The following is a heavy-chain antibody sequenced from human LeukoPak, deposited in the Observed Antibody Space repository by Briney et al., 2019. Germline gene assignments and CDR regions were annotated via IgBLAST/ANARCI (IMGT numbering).Heavy chain of an antibody. J-gene: IGHJ3*02. CDR2: IYYSGST. V-gene: IGHV4-59*08. CDR1: GGSISSYY. CDR3: ARYSGSPILAFDI. D-gene: IGHD1-26*01. Sequence: SETLSPTCTVSGGSISSYYWSWIRQPPGKGLEWIGYIYYSGSTNYNPSLKSRVTISVDTSKNQFSLKLSSVTAADTAVYYCARYSGSPILAFDIWGQGTMVTVSS.